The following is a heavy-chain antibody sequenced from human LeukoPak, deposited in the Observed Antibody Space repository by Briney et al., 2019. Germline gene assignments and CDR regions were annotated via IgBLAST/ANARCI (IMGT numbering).Heavy chain of an antibody. Sequence: GASVKVSCKASGYTFTSYGISWVRQAPGQGLEWMGWISAYNGNTNYAQKLQGRVTMTTDTSTSTAYMELRSLRSEDTAVYYCARTISSSWSSDFDYWGQGALVTVSS. J-gene: IGHJ4*02. D-gene: IGHD6-13*01. CDR3: ARTISSSWSSDFDY. CDR2: ISAYNGNT. V-gene: IGHV1-18*01. CDR1: GYTFTSYG.